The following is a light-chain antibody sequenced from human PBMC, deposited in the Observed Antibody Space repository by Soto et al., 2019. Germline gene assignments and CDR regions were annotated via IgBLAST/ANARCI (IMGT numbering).Light chain of an antibody. V-gene: IGKV3-20*01. CDR3: EQYVKSPWT. Sequence: VLTQSPGTQSLSPGERATLSCRASQDVSSRYLAWYQQKPGQAPGLLSYAAFSATGIPDRFSGSGSGTDFTLTSDRLELEDVAVYYYEQYVKSPWTFGQGTKVEIK. J-gene: IGKJ1*01. CDR1: QDVSSRY. CDR2: AAF.